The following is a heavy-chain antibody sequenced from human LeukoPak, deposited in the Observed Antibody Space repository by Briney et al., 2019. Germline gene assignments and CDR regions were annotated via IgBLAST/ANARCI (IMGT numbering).Heavy chain of an antibody. CDR3: ARDRYYYDSSGYPPTWGIGY. V-gene: IGHV1-69*05. J-gene: IGHJ4*02. D-gene: IGHD3-22*01. CDR1: GGTFSSYA. Sequence: ASVKVSCKASGGTFSSYAISWVRQAPGQGLEWMGRFIPIFGTANYAQKFQGRVTITTDESTSTAYMELSSLRSEDTAVYYCARDRYYYDSSGYPPTWGIGYWGQGTLVTVSS. CDR2: FIPIFGTA.